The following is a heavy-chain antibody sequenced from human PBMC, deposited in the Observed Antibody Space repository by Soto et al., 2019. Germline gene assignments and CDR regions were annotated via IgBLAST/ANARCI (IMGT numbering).Heavy chain of an antibody. CDR2: ISGSGGST. D-gene: IGHD1-26*01. CDR1: GFTFSSYA. V-gene: IGHV3-23*01. CDR3: ASRGSGSYYDL. Sequence: EVQLLESGGGLVQPGGSLRLSCAASGFTFSSYAMRWVRQAPGKGLEWVSAISGSGGSTYYADSVKGRFTISRDNSKNALYLQMKSLRAEDTAGYYCASRGSGSYYDLWGQGTLVTVSS. J-gene: IGHJ5*02.